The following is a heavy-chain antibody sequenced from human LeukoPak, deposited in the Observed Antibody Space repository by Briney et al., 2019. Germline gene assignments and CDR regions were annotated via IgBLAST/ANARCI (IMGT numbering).Heavy chain of an antibody. V-gene: IGHV4-39*01. J-gene: IGHJ4*02. CDR2: IYYSGST. CDR3: ARPYSSGWYY. CDR1: GGSISSSSYY. Sequence: SETLSLTCTVSGGSISSSSYYWGWLRQPPGKGLEWIGSIYYSGSTYYNPSLKSRVTISVDTSKNQFSLKLSSVTAADTAVYYCARPYSSGWYYWGQGTLVTVSS. D-gene: IGHD6-19*01.